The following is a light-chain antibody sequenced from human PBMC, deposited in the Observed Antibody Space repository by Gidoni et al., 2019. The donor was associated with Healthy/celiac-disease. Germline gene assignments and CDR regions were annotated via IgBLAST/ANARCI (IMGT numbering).Light chain of an antibody. CDR3: QQYDNLRYT. CDR2: DAS. J-gene: IGKJ2*01. CDR1: QDISNY. V-gene: IGKV1-33*01. Sequence: DIQMTPSPSSLSASVGDRVTITCQASQDISNYLNWYQQKPGKAPKLLIYDASNLETGVPSRFSGSGSGTDFTFTISSLQPEDIATYYCQQYDNLRYTFGQXTKLEIK.